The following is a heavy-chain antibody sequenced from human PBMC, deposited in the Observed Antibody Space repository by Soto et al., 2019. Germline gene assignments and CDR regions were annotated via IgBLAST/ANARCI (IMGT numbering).Heavy chain of an antibody. J-gene: IGHJ1*01. D-gene: IGHD6-13*01. CDR1: GFTFSSYA. V-gene: IGHV3-23*01. CDR2: ISGSGGST. Sequence: QLGGSLRLSCAASGFTFSSYAMSWVRQAPGKGLEWVSAISGSGGSTYYADSVKGRFTISRYNSKNTLYLQMNSLRAEDTAVYYCAKGGYSSSWFGSSAEYFQHWGQGTLVTVSS. CDR3: AKGGYSSSWFGSSAEYFQH.